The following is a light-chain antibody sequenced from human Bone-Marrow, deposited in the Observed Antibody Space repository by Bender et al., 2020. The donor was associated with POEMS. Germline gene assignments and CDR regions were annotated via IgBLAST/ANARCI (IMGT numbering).Light chain of an antibody. CDR1: KLGNKY. CDR3: QAWDSSTVI. Sequence: SYELTQPPSVSVSPGQTASITCSGHKLGNKYTSWYQQRPGQSPVLVIYQDDKRPSAIPERFSVSNSGNTAALTISGTQAMDEADYYCQAWDSSTVIFGGGTKLTVL. V-gene: IGLV3-1*01. J-gene: IGLJ2*01. CDR2: QDD.